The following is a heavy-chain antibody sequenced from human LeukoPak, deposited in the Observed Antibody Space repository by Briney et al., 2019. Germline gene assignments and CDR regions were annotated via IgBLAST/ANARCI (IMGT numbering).Heavy chain of an antibody. V-gene: IGHV4-34*01. Sequence: SETLSLTCAVYGGSFSGYYWSWIRQPPGKGLERIGEINHSGSTNYNPSLKSRVTISVDTSKNQFSLKLSSVTAADTAVYYCAIGYSTVTPDYWGQGTLVTVSS. CDR2: INHSGST. CDR1: GGSFSGYY. J-gene: IGHJ4*02. D-gene: IGHD4-17*01. CDR3: AIGYSTVTPDY.